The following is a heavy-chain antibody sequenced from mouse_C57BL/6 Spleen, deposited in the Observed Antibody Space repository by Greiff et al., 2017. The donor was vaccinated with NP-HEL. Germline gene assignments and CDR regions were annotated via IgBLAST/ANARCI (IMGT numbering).Heavy chain of an antibody. D-gene: IGHD2-9*01. CDR2: IYPGDGDT. CDR3: APYYGYDGFAY. J-gene: IGHJ3*01. CDR1: GYAFSSSW. V-gene: IGHV1-82*01. Sequence: QVQLQQSGPELVKPGASVKISCKASGYAFSSSWMNWVKQRPGTGLEWIGRIYPGDGDTNYNGKFKGKATLTADKSSSTAYMQLSSLTSEDSAVYFCAPYYGYDGFAYWGQGTLVTVSA.